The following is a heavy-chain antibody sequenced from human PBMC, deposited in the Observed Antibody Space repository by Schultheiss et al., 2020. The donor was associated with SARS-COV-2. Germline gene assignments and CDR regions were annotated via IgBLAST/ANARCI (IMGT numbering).Heavy chain of an antibody. CDR1: GGSISSYY. J-gene: IGHJ5*02. V-gene: IGHV4-59*05. CDR2: IYYSGST. CDR3: SASNWFDP. Sequence: SETLSLTCTVSGGSISSYYWSWIRQPPGKGLEWIGSIYYSGSTYYNPSLKSRVTISVDTSKNQFSLKLSSVTAADTAVYYCSASNWFDPWGQGTLVTVSS.